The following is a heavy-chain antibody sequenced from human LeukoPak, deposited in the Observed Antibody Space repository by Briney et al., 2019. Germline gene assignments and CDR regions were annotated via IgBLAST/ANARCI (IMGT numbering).Heavy chain of an antibody. Sequence: SETLSLTCSVSGDSISSSSHYWGWIRQPPGKGLEWIGYVNSNGGTYNNPSLKSRVTVSLDMSKNQFSLKLSSATAADTAVYYCARDAGGTWFDPWGQGILVTVSS. V-gene: IGHV4-61*05. CDR2: VNSNGGT. J-gene: IGHJ5*02. CDR3: ARDAGGTWFDP. CDR1: GDSISSSSHY.